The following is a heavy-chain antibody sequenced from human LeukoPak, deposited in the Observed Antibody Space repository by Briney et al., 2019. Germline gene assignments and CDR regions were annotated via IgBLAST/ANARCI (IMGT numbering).Heavy chain of an antibody. CDR2: IYPGDSDT. V-gene: IGHV5-51*01. Sequence: GESLKISCKGSGYSFTNYWIGWVRQMPEKGLEWMGIIYPGDSDTRYSPSFQGQVTISAEKSISTAYLQWSSLKASDTALYYCASRKKGMATAGLDYWGQGTLVTVSS. J-gene: IGHJ4*02. CDR1: GYSFTNYW. CDR3: ASRKKGMATAGLDY. D-gene: IGHD5-24*01.